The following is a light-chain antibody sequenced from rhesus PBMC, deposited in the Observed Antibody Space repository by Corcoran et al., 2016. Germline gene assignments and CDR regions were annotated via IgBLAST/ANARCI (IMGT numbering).Light chain of an antibody. CDR2: KAS. J-gene: IGKJ4*01. Sequence: DIQMTQSPSSLSASVGDRVTITSRASQGISSSLAWYQQKPGKAPTLLIYKASPLQRGVPSRFSGSGAGTDFTLTISSLQPEAFATYYCQQRNNYPVAFGGGTKVEIK. CDR3: QQRNNYPVA. CDR1: QGISSS. V-gene: IGKV1-25*01.